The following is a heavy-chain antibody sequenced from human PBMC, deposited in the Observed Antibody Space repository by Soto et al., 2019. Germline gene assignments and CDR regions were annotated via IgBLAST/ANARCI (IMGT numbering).Heavy chain of an antibody. CDR2: IDYYGST. J-gene: IGHJ3*02. Sequence: SETLSLTCTVSGGSISGYYWSWIRQPPGKRLEWIGYIDYYGSTNYNPSLKSRVTISVDTSKKQFSPNLGSVTAADTAIYYCARYFDRPSGFDIWGQGTMVTVSS. V-gene: IGHV4-59*01. CDR1: GGSISGYY. D-gene: IGHD3-9*01. CDR3: ARYFDRPSGFDI.